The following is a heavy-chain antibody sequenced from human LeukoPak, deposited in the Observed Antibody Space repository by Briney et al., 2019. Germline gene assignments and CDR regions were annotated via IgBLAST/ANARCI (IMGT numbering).Heavy chain of an antibody. D-gene: IGHD2-15*01. CDR1: GFTFSDYY. V-gene: IGHV3-11*01. Sequence: GGSLRLSCAASGFTFSDYYMSWIRQAPGKGLEWVSCISSSGSTIYYADSVKGRFTISRDNAKNSLYLQMNSLRAEDTAVYYCARDDAGIVVVVAGGFDYWGQGTLVTVSS. CDR3: ARDDAGIVVVVAGGFDY. CDR2: ISSSGSTI. J-gene: IGHJ4*02.